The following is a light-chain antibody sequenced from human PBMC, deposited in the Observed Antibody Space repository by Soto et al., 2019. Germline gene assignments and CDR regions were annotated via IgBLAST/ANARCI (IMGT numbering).Light chain of an antibody. CDR2: AAS. V-gene: IGKV1-39*01. CDR1: QSISTY. Sequence: DIPMTQSPSSLSASVGDRVTITCRASQSISTYLNWYQQRPGKAPKLLIYAASSLQSGVPSRFSGSGSGTDFTLTISSLQREDFAVYYCQQSYSTHQYTFGQGTKLEIK. J-gene: IGKJ2*01. CDR3: QQSYSTHQYT.